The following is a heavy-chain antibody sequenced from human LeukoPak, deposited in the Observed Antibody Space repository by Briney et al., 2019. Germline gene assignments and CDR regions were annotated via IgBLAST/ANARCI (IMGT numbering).Heavy chain of an antibody. V-gene: IGHV1-46*01. CDR2: INPSGGST. D-gene: IGHD2-15*01. CDR3: ARDSQVAARGYYFDY. Sequence: GASVKVSCKASGYTFTSYYMHWVRQAPGQGLEWMGIINPSGGSTSYAQKFQGRVTMTRDTSTGTVYMELCSLRSEDTAVYYCARDSQVAARGYYFDYWGQGTLVTVSS. J-gene: IGHJ4*02. CDR1: GYTFTSYY.